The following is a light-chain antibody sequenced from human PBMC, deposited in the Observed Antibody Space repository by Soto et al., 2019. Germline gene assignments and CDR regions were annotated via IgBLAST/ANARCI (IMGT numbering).Light chain of an antibody. V-gene: IGKV3-11*01. J-gene: IGKJ5*01. Sequence: EIVLTQSPATLSLSPGERATLSCWASQSVGSYLVWYQQKPGQAPRFLIYDASHRATGIPDRFSGSGSGTDFTLTISSLEPEDFAVYYCQQRSTWPQITFGQGTRLEIK. CDR3: QQRSTWPQIT. CDR1: QSVGSY. CDR2: DAS.